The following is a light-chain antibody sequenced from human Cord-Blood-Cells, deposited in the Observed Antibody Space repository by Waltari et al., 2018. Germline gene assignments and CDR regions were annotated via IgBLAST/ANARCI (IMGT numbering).Light chain of an antibody. CDR2: EAS. CDR1: QSVSSY. V-gene: IGKV3-11*01. J-gene: IGKJ4*01. Sequence: IFFTPFPATPSFSPRESGHPSCRASQSVSSYLAWYQQKPGQAPRLLIYEASNRATGIPARFSGSGSGTDFTLTISSLEPEDFAVYYCQQRSNWLTFGGGTKVEIK. CDR3: QQRSNWLT.